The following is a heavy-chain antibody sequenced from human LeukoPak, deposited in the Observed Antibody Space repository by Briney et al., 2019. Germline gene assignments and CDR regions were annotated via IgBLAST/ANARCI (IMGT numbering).Heavy chain of an antibody. D-gene: IGHD6-19*01. Sequence: SETLTLTCTVSGGSISSYYWSWIRQRPGKGLEWIGYIYYSGSTNYNPSLKSRVTISVDTSKNQFSLKLSSVTAADTAVYYCARVSSSGWPFDYWGQGTLVTVSS. CDR1: GGSISSYY. CDR2: IYYSGST. J-gene: IGHJ4*02. CDR3: ARVSSSGWPFDY. V-gene: IGHV4-59*01.